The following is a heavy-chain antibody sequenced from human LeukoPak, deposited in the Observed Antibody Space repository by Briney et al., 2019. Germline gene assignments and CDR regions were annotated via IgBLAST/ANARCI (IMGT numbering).Heavy chain of an antibody. V-gene: IGHV3-23*01. D-gene: IGHD5-12*01. CDR2: ISGNGGSP. J-gene: IGHJ4*02. CDR1: GFTFSGYA. Sequence: TGGSLRLSCAASGFTFSGYAMSWVRQAPGKGLEWVSGISGNGGSPYCADSVKGRFTISRDNSKNTLHLQMNSLRAEDTAVYYCAKDRDIVATHRLDYWGQGTLVTVSS. CDR3: AKDRDIVATHRLDY.